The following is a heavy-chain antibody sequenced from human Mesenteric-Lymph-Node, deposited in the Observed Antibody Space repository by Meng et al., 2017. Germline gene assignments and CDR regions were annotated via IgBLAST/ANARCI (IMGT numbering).Heavy chain of an antibody. CDR2: IIPILGTT. CDR1: GGKFTSFV. J-gene: IGHJ4*02. V-gene: IGHV1-69*10. Sequence: QVQLVQSGAEVKKSGFSVNDSCKASGGKFTSFVFNCVRQAPGHGLEWMGGIIPILGTTNYAEKLRGRLTISADTSARTAYMELTSLNSDDTAVYYCARLDLGLAHWGQGTLVTVSS. D-gene: IGHD3-16*01. CDR3: ARLDLGLAH.